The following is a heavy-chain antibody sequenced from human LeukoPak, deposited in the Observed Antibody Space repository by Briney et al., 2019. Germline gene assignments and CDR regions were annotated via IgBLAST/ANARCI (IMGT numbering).Heavy chain of an antibody. CDR3: AKSSRYCGGDCYSGYHYGMDV. Sequence: QAGGSLRLSCAASGFTFSSYGMHWVRQAPGKGLEWVAVIWYDGSNKYYADSVKGRFTISRDNSKNTLYLQMNSLRAEDTAVYYCAKSSRYCGGDCYSGYHYGMDVWGQGTTVTVSS. CDR2: IWYDGSNK. CDR1: GFTFSSYG. J-gene: IGHJ6*02. D-gene: IGHD2-21*02. V-gene: IGHV3-33*06.